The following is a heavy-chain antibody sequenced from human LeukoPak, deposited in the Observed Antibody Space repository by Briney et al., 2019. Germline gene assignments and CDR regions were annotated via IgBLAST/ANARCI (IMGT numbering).Heavy chain of an antibody. V-gene: IGHV3-66*01. CDR1: GFTFDDYA. J-gene: IGHJ4*02. Sequence: QTGGSLRLSCAASGFTFDDYAMHWVRQAPGKGLEWVSVIYSGGSTYYADSVKGRFTISRDNSKNTLYLQMNSLRAEDTAVYYCAREPRVGATGDYWGQGTLVTVSS. CDR3: AREPRVGATGDY. D-gene: IGHD1-26*01. CDR2: IYSGGST.